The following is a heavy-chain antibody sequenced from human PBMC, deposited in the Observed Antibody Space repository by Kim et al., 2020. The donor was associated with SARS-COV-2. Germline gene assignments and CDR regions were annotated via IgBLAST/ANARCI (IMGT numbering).Heavy chain of an antibody. J-gene: IGHJ6*02. CDR3: TRDGQWELLHPGGVMDV. Sequence: ASVKVSCKTSGYTFNEYGISWVRQAPGQGLEGMGWISVYNGNTNYAQKFQGRVTLTTDTSTTTVYMDLGSLRSGDTAVHYCTRDGQWELLHPGGVMDVWGQGTTVAVSS. CDR2: ISVYNGNT. D-gene: IGHD3-10*01. V-gene: IGHV1-18*01. CDR1: GYTFNEYG.